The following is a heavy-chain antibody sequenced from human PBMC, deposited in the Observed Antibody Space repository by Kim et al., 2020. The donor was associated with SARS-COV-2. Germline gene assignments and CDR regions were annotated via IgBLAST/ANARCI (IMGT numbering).Heavy chain of an antibody. CDR3: ARGWGYSDY. V-gene: IGHV4-34*01. CDR2: INHSGST. J-gene: IGHJ4*02. Sequence: SETLSLTCAVYGGSFSGYYWSWIRQPPGKGLEWIGEINHSGSTNYNPSLKSRVTISVDTSKNQFSLKLSSVTAADTAVYYCARGWGYSDYWGQGTLVTVSS. D-gene: IGHD3-16*02. CDR1: GGSFSGYY.